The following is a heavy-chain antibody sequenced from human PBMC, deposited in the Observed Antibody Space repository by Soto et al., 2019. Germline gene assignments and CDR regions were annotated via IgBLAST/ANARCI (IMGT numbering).Heavy chain of an antibody. CDR3: AREGFGDTIFGVALLS. CDR1: GGSISSGGYY. Sequence: QVQLQESGPGLVKSSQTLSLTCTVSGGSISSGGYYWTWIRQHPGKGLEWIGYIYYSGSTYYNPSLKSRLTISVDTSKNQFSLKLDSVTAADTAVYYCAREGFGDTIFGVALLSWGQGTLVTVSS. D-gene: IGHD3-3*01. V-gene: IGHV4-31*03. J-gene: IGHJ5*02. CDR2: IYYSGST.